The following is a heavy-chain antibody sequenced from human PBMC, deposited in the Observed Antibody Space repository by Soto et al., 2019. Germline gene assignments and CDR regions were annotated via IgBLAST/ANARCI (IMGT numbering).Heavy chain of an antibody. CDR2: ISSTTNYK. CDR3: ARAPDYYDSLVYYYQPQGAAFEI. J-gene: IGHJ3*02. Sequence: GGSLRLSCVASGLTFSSYSMNWVRQAPGKGLEWVSSISSTTNYKYYADSVKGRFTISRDNAKNSLYLQMNSLRAEDTAVYYCARAPDYYDSLVYYYQPQGAAFEIRGQGTMVTV. CDR1: GLTFSSYS. D-gene: IGHD3-22*01. V-gene: IGHV3-21*01.